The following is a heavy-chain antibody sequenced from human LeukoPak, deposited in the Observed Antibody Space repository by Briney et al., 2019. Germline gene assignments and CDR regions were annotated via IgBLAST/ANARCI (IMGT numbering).Heavy chain of an antibody. D-gene: IGHD1-7*01. CDR3: ARGWNYGLNWFDP. CDR1: GGSISSSSYY. CDR2: IYYSGST. V-gene: IGHV4-39*07. Sequence: SETLSLTCTVSGGSISSSSYYWGWIRQPPGKGLEWIGSIYYSGSTYYNPSLKSRVTISVDRSKNQFSLKLSSVTAADTAVYYCARGWNYGLNWFDPWGQGILVTVSS. J-gene: IGHJ5*02.